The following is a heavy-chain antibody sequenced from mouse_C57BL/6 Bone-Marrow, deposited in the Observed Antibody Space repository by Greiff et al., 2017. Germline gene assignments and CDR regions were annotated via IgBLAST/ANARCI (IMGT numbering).Heavy chain of an antibody. CDR1: GFTFSSYG. J-gene: IGHJ2*01. V-gene: IGHV5-6*01. CDR3: ARVRREYFDY. CDR2: ISSGGSYT. Sequence: EVKLVESGGDLVKPGGSLKLSCAASGFTFSSYGMSWVRQTPDKRLEWVATISSGGSYTYYPDSVKGRFTISRDNAKNTLYLQMSSLKSEDTAMYYCARVRREYFDYWGQGTTLTVSS.